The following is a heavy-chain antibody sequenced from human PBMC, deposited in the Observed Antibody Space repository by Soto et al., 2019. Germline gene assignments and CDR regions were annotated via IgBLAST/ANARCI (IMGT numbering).Heavy chain of an antibody. Sequence: SGKVTCNAAGGSLISYASIWGRRAPAQGLEWMGGIIPIFGTANYAQKFQGRVTITADESTSTAYMELSSLRSEDTAVYYCASTYEHYYDSSGYDFDYWGQGTLVTVSS. J-gene: IGHJ4*02. CDR2: IIPIFGTA. CDR3: ASTYEHYYDSSGYDFDY. CDR1: GGSLISYA. V-gene: IGHV1-69*01. D-gene: IGHD3-22*01.